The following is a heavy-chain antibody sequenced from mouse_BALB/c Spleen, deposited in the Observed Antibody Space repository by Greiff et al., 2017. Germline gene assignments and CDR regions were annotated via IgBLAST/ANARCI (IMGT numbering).Heavy chain of an antibody. CDR3: ARDYYGSSGFAY. V-gene: IGHV5-6-5*01. D-gene: IGHD1-1*01. CDR2: ISSGGST. J-gene: IGHJ3*01. Sequence: EVQRVESGGGLVKPGGSLKLSCAASGFTFSSYAMSWVRQTPEKRLEWVASISSGGSTYYPDSVKGRFTISRDNARNILYLQMSSLRSEDTAMYYCARDYYGSSGFAYWGQGTLVTVSA. CDR1: GFTFSSYA.